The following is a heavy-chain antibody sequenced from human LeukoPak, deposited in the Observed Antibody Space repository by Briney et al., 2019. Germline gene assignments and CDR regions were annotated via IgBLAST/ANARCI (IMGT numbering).Heavy chain of an antibody. Sequence: GGSLRLSCAASRFTFSSYAASWVRQAPGKGLEWVSAISDSGGSTYYADSLKGRFTISRDNAKNSLYLNIHSLRAEDTAVYYCARDRADPDYGDYVFAYWGQGTLVTVSS. V-gene: IGHV3-23*01. D-gene: IGHD4-17*01. CDR2: ISDSGGST. CDR1: RFTFSSYA. CDR3: ARDRADPDYGDYVFAY. J-gene: IGHJ4*02.